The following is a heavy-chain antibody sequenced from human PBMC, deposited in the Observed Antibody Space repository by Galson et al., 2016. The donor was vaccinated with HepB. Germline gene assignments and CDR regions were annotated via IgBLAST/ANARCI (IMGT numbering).Heavy chain of an antibody. Sequence: SLRLSCAASGFIFSYYAIHWVRQAPGKGLEHVSVIGTNADSTFYADSVKGRFTISRDNSQNMVFLQLTSLRPEDTAMYYCVKDYLGAYAALDVWGHGTRVTVSS. CDR2: IGTNADST. V-gene: IGHV3-64D*06. D-gene: IGHD2/OR15-2a*01. CDR1: GFIFSYYA. J-gene: IGHJ3*01. CDR3: VKDYLGAYAALDV.